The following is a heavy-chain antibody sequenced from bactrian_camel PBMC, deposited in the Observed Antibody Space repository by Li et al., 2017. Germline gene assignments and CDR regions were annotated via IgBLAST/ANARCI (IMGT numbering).Heavy chain of an antibody. Sequence: HVQLVESGGGSVQAGGSLRLSCAASRYMYDNGCMGWFRQAPGKERERVATMNGDGTVVYVHPYVKGRFTITRDKAKNALHLQMNSLKPEDTAVYYCAADSSYWWHSYVWGQGTQVTVS. CDR2: MNGDGTVV. CDR1: RYMYDNGC. D-gene: IGHD7*01. J-gene: IGHJ4*01. CDR3: AADSSYWWHSYV. V-gene: IGHV3S55*01.